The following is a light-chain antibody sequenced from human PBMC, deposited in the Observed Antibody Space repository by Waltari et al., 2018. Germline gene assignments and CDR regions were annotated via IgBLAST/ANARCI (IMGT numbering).Light chain of an antibody. J-gene: IGKJ2*01. Sequence: DTVMTQSPATLSVSPGERATLSCRASQNIASNLAWYQQKPGQAPRLLIYDASTRATGIPVRFSGSRSGTEFTLTISSLQSEDFAVYYCQQYNNWPPYTFGQGPSWRS. CDR1: QNIASN. CDR3: QQYNNWPPYT. V-gene: IGKV3-15*01. CDR2: DAS.